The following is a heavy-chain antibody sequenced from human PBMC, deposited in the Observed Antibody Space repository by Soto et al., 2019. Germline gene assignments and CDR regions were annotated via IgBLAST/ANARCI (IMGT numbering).Heavy chain of an antibody. CDR2: IKTNAEGGTT. Sequence: EVQLVESGGGLVKPGGSLRLSCAASGFAFSSAWMNWVRQAPGRGLEWVGRIKTNAEGGTTDYAAPVQGRFTLSRDDSRNTLSLQMNSLKTDDTAVSSCNTGSVEGVWGHGATVTVSS. D-gene: IGHD3-10*01. CDR1: GFAFSSAW. J-gene: IGHJ6*02. V-gene: IGHV3-15*07. CDR3: NTGSVEGV.